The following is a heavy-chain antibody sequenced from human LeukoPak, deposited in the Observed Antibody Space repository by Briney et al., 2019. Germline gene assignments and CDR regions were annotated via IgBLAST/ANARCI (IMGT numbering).Heavy chain of an antibody. Sequence: PSETLSLTCAVSDDSFSSHYLTWIRQAPGKGLEWIGYISYIGSTNYNPSLKSRVTISIDTSKNQFSLKLSSVTAADTAVYYCARDRPQRITIFGVVIDYYYYYMDVWGKGTTVSVSS. CDR1: DDSFSSHY. J-gene: IGHJ6*03. CDR2: ISYIGST. CDR3: ARDRPQRITIFGVVIDYYYYYMDV. D-gene: IGHD3-3*01. V-gene: IGHV4-59*11.